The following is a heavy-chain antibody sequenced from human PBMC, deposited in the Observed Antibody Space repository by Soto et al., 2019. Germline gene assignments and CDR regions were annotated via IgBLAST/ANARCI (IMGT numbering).Heavy chain of an antibody. CDR1: GYTFINDW. D-gene: IGHD2-21*01. CDR3: ARLLNIFDFDY. Sequence: GESLKISCKGSGYTFINDWIGWVRQMPGKGLEWMGIIYPGDSDTRYSPSFQGQVTISADKSISTAYLQWSSLKASDTAIYYCARLLNIFDFDYWGQGTLVTVSS. V-gene: IGHV5-51*01. J-gene: IGHJ4*02. CDR2: IYPGDSDT.